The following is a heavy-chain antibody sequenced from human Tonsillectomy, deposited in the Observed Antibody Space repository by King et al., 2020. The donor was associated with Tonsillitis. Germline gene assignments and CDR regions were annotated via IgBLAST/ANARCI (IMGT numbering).Heavy chain of an antibody. J-gene: IGHJ4*02. CDR2: IWYDGSNK. V-gene: IGHV3-33*01. CDR3: ARDGDDGSGYYYAAAEY. D-gene: IGHD3-22*01. Sequence: VQLVESGGGVVQPGRSLRLSCATSGFTFSDYGMHWVRQAPGKGLEWVAVIWYDGSNKYYADSVKGRFTISRDKSKNTLYLQMNSLRAEDTAVYYCARDGDDGSGYYYAAAEYWGQGTLVTVSS. CDR1: GFTFSDYG.